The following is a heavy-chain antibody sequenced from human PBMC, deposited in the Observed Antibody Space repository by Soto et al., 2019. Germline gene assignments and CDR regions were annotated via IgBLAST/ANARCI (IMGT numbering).Heavy chain of an antibody. J-gene: IGHJ6*02. Sequence: QVQLVQSGAEVKKPGSSVKVSCKASGGTFSSYAISWVRQAPGQGLEWMGGIIPIFGTANYAQKFQGRVTLTADESTSTAYMELSSLRSEDTAVYYCARAGSGGRDYYYYGMDVWGQGTTVTVSS. CDR3: ARAGSGGRDYYYYGMDV. CDR1: GGTFSSYA. CDR2: IIPIFGTA. D-gene: IGHD2-15*01. V-gene: IGHV1-69*12.